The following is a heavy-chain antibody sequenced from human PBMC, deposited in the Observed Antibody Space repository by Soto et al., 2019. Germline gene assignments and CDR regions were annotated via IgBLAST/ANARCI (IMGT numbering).Heavy chain of an antibody. CDR1: GYTFTSYG. CDR2: SSAYNGNT. J-gene: IGHJ6*02. Sequence: QVQLVQSGAEVKKPGASVKVSCKASGYTFTSYGIIWLRQAPGQGLEWMGWSSAYNGNTNYAQKLQGRGTMTTDTSKRTADMELRSLRSDDTAVYYCARQLGYDFWSDYYSGMDVGGQGTTVTVSS. CDR3: ARQLGYDFWSDYYSGMDV. D-gene: IGHD3-3*01. V-gene: IGHV1-18*01.